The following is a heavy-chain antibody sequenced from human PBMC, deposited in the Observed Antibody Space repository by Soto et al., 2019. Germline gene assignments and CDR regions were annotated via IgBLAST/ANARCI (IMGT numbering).Heavy chain of an antibody. CDR3: ARDAGFGYYYGMDV. J-gene: IGHJ6*02. D-gene: IGHD3-10*01. V-gene: IGHV3-7*01. Sequence: GGSLRLSCAASGFTFSSYWMSWVRQAPGKGLEWVANIKQDGSEKYYVDSVKGRFTIPRDNAKNSLYLQMNSLRAEDTAVYYCARDAGFGYYYGMDVWGQGTTVTV. CDR1: GFTFSSYW. CDR2: IKQDGSEK.